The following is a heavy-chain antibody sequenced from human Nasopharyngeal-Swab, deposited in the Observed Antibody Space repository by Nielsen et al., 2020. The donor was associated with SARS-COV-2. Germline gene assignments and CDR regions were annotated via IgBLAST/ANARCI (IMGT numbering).Heavy chain of an antibody. CDR1: GGSISSYY. Sequence: SETLSLTCTVSGGSISSYYWSWIRQPPGKGLEWIGYIYYSGSTNYNPSLKSRVTISVDTSKNQFSLKLSSVTAADTAVYYCARYYYDSSGYYYGFDYWGQGTLVTVSS. V-gene: IGHV4-59*01. CDR2: IYYSGST. CDR3: ARYYYDSSGYYYGFDY. J-gene: IGHJ4*02. D-gene: IGHD3-22*01.